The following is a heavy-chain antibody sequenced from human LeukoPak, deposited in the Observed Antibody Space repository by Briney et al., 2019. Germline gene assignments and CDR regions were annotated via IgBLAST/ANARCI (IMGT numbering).Heavy chain of an antibody. Sequence: GGSLKLSCAASGFTLRSYLMSWVRQPPGKGLEWVANIKHDGSEKYYVDSVKGRVTISRDNAKNSLYLQMNSLRAEDTAVYYCARVGTAEGTLEDYWGQGTLVTVSS. CDR1: GFTLRSYL. V-gene: IGHV3-7*01. D-gene: IGHD6-13*01. CDR3: ARVGTAEGTLEDY. CDR2: IKHDGSEK. J-gene: IGHJ4*02.